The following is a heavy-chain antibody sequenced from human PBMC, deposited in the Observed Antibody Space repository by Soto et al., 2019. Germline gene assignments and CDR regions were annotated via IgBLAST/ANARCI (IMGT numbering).Heavy chain of an antibody. D-gene: IGHD6-13*01. J-gene: IGHJ6*02. CDR1: GYTFTSYG. CDR3: ARWYSSSWYYYGMDV. CDR2: ISAYNGNT. V-gene: IGHV1-18*01. Sequence: ASVKVSCKASGYTFTSYGISWVRQAPGQGLEWMGWISAYNGNTNYAQKLQGRVTMTTDTSTSTAYMELRSLRSDDTAVYYCARWYSSSWYYYGMDVWGQGTTVTVSS.